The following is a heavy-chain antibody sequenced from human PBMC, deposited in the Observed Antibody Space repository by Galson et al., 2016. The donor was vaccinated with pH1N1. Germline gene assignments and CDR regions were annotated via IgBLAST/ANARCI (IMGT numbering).Heavy chain of an antibody. CDR1: GGTFGGYG. V-gene: IGHV1-69*06. J-gene: IGHJ5*02. D-gene: IGHD4-17*01. CDR3: ARWDYGDYVKRFDP. CDR2: IIPIFGTA. Sequence: SVKVSCKASGGTFGGYGISWVRQAPGQGLEWMGGIIPIFGTANYAQKFQGRVTITADKSTSTAYMELSSLRSDDTAVYYCARWDYGDYVKRFDPWGQGTLVTVSS.